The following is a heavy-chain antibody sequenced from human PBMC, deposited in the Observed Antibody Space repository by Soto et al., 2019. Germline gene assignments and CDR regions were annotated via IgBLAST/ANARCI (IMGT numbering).Heavy chain of an antibody. V-gene: IGHV3-21*04. D-gene: IGHD2-21*02. CDR2: ISSSSSNI. CDR1: GFTFSSYS. Sequence: GGSLRLSCAASGFTFSSYSMNWVRQAPGKGLEWVSSISSSSSNIYYADTVKGRFTISTDNAKSTLYLQMSSLRAEDTAVYYCARLRAPVTWFDPWGQGTLVTVSS. J-gene: IGHJ5*02. CDR3: ARLRAPVTWFDP.